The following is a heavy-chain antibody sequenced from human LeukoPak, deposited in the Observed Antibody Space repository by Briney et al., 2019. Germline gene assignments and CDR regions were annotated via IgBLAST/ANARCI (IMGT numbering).Heavy chain of an antibody. CDR1: GGSISSYY. J-gene: IGHJ3*02. D-gene: IGHD3-22*01. CDR3: ARRSSGYLAFNI. V-gene: IGHV4-59*08. CDR2: IYYSGST. Sequence: SETLSLTCTVSGGSISSYYWSWIRQPPGKGLEWIGYIYYSGSTNYNPSLKSRVTISVDTSKNQFSLKLSSVTAADTAVYYCARRSSGYLAFNIGAQGTRAPVFS.